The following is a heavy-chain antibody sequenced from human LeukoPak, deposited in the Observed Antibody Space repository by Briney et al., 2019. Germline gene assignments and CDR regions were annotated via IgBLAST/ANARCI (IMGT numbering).Heavy chain of an antibody. CDR3: ARHDSFIPY. CDR2: ISYDGSKK. V-gene: IGHV3-30*04. D-gene: IGHD3-16*02. CDR1: GFTFSSYT. J-gene: IGHJ4*02. Sequence: GGSLRLSRAASGFTFSSYTMQWVRQAPGKGLEWVAVISYDGSKKYSADSVKGRCTISRDNSKNTVSLQMNNLRAEDTAVYFCARHDSFIPYWGQGTLVTVTS.